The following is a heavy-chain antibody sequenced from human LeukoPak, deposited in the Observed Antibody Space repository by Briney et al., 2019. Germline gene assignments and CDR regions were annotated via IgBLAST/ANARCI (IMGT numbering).Heavy chain of an antibody. CDR3: ARGRGEENCSSTSCYVFDY. CDR1: GGSFSGYY. D-gene: IGHD2-2*01. Sequence: SETLSLTCAVYGGSFSGYYWSWIRQPPGKGLEWIGEINHSGSTNFNPSLKSRVTISVDTSKNQFSLKLSSVTAADTAVYYCARGRGEENCSSTSCYVFDYWGQGTLVTVSS. CDR2: INHSGST. J-gene: IGHJ4*02. V-gene: IGHV4-34*01.